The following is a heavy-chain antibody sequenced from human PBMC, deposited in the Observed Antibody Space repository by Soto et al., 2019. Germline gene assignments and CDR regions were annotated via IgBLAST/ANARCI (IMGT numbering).Heavy chain of an antibody. D-gene: IGHD3-10*01. CDR3: EKGSRGFGTQGVFDY. Sequence: GSLLPPCSASGSTSSSYAMSWVRQAPGKGLEWVSGISGSGGSTYYADSVKGRFTISRDNSKNTLYLQMNSLRAEDTALYYCEKGSRGFGTQGVFDYWGQGTLVTVYS. CDR1: GSTSSSYA. CDR2: ISGSGGST. J-gene: IGHJ4*02. V-gene: IGHV3-23*01.